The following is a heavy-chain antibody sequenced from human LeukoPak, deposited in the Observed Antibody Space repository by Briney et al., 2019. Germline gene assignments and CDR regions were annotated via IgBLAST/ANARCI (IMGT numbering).Heavy chain of an antibody. D-gene: IGHD3-22*01. CDR1: GFTFRSRG. V-gene: IGHV3-33*01. CDR2: IWYDGSKE. Sequence: GGSLRLSCAASGFTFRSRGMHWVRQAPGKGLEWAAVIWYDGSKEYYADSVKGRFTVSRDNSKNTLYLQMNSLRADDTAVYYCARITGNYYEIDYWGQGTLVTVSS. J-gene: IGHJ4*02. CDR3: ARITGNYYEIDY.